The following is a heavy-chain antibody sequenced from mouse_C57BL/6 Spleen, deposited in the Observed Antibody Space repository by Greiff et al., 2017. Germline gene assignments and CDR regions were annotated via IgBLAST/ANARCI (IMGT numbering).Heavy chain of an antibody. CDR1: GFTFSDYG. J-gene: IGHJ4*01. V-gene: IGHV5-17*01. D-gene: IGHD2-3*01. CDR2: ISSGSSTI. Sequence: EVQGVESGGGLVKPGGSLKLSCAASGFTFSDYGMHWVRQAPEKGLEWVAYISSGSSTIYYADKVKGRFTISRDNAKNTLFLQMTSLRSEDTAMYYCARSGLLRPYYAMDYWGQGTSVTVSS. CDR3: ARSGLLRPYYAMDY.